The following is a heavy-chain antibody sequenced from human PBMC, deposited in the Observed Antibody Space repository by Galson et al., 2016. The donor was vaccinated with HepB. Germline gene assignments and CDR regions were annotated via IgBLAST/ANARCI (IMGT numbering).Heavy chain of an antibody. D-gene: IGHD1-7*01. Sequence: SLRLSCAASGFTLSDYWMTWVRQAPGKGLEWVANINEDGNIKLYVNSVKGRFTVSRDNSKNTLYLQMDSLRVDDTAVYYCAQELRPNDHWGQGTLVTVSS. V-gene: IGHV3-7*03. J-gene: IGHJ4*02. CDR2: INEDGNIK. CDR1: GFTLSDYW. CDR3: AQELRPNDH.